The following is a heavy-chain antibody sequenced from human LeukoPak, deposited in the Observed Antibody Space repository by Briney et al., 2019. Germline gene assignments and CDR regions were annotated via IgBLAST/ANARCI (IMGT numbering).Heavy chain of an antibody. CDR2: IYYSGST. Sequence: KPSETLSLTCSVSGGSISELSYYWGWIRQPPGKGLEWIGNIYYSGSTYNNPSLESRVVISVDSSRNQFSLKLTSVTATDTAVYYCARQGVVGATGFDFWGQGIPVTVSS. CDR3: ARQGVVGATGFDF. D-gene: IGHD1-26*01. J-gene: IGHJ4*02. CDR1: GGSISELSYY. V-gene: IGHV4-39*01.